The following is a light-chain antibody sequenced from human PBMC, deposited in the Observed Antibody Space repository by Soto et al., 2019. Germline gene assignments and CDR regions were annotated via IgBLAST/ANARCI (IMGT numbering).Light chain of an antibody. CDR2: KAS. V-gene: IGKV1-12*01. CDR1: QGISSW. Sequence: DIQMTQSPSFVSASVGDRVTITCRASQGISSWLSWYQQKPGTAPTLLVYKASTLQDGVPSRFSGSGSGTDFCFTINRLQPEDFGNDYCHQASSFHLTFGGGTKVEIK. J-gene: IGKJ4*01. CDR3: HQASSFHLT.